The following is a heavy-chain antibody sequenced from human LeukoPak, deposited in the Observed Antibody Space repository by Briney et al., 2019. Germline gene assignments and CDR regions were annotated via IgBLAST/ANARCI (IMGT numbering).Heavy chain of an antibody. Sequence: GSLRLSCAASGFTFSSYAMSWVRQPPGKGLEWIGSLYYSGSTYYNPSLKSRVTISVDTSKNQFSLKLSSVTAADTAVYYCARGLAARPDFDYWVQGTLVTVSS. CDR2: LYYSGST. V-gene: IGHV4-39*07. CDR3: ARGLAARPDFDY. J-gene: IGHJ4*02. CDR1: GFTFSSYA. D-gene: IGHD6-6*01.